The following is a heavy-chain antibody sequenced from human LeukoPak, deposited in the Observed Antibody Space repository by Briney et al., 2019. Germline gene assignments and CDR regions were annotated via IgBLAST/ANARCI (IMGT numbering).Heavy chain of an antibody. CDR2: ISSSASTI. CDR1: GFTFNTYE. J-gene: IGHJ4*02. CDR3: AKWGDYDILTGYYVPDY. D-gene: IGHD3-9*01. V-gene: IGHV3-48*03. Sequence: PGGSLRLSCAASGFTFNTYEMNWVRQAPGKGLQWVSYISSSASTIYYADSVKGRFTISRDNSKNTLYLQVNSLRAEDTAVYYCAKWGDYDILTGYYVPDYWGQGTLVTVSS.